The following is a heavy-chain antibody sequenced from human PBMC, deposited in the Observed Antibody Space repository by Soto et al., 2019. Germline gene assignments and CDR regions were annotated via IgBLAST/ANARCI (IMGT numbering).Heavy chain of an antibody. V-gene: IGHV3-7*04. J-gene: IGHJ4*02. CDR3: ARGDSSSPLFEDYFDY. D-gene: IGHD6-13*01. CDR2: INPDGSEK. Sequence: GGSLRLSCAASGFTFSRHWMTWVRQAPGKGLEWVANINPDGSEKFSVDSVKGRFTISRDNAKNSLYLQMNSLRAEDTAVYFCARGDSSSPLFEDYFDYWGQGALVTVSS. CDR1: GFTFSRHW.